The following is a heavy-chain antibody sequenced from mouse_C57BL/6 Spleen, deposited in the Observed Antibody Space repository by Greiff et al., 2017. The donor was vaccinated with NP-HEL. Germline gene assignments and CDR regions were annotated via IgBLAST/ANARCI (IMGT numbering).Heavy chain of an antibody. V-gene: IGHV1-63*01. D-gene: IGHD1-1*01. J-gene: IGHJ2*01. Sequence: VKLQESGAELVRPGTSVKMSCKASGYTFTNYWIGWAKQRPGHGLEWIGDIYPGGGYTNYNEKFKGKATLTADKSSSTAYMQFSSLTSEDSAIYYCAIYGITTVVAPYYFDYWGQGTTLTVSS. CDR2: IYPGGGYT. CDR1: GYTFTNYW. CDR3: AIYGITTVVAPYYFDY.